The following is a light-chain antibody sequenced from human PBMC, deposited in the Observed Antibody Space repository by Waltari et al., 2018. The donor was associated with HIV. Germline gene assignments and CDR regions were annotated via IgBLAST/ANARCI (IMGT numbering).Light chain of an antibody. CDR1: QTVTSNY. Sequence: EIVLTPSPRTLSLSPGERATLSCRASQTVTSNYLAWYQMKPGQAPRLIIYGASIRATGVPDKFSGSGSGTGFTLTIARLQPEDFAVYYCHQYGTSPQTFGQGSKVEIK. V-gene: IGKV3-20*01. J-gene: IGKJ2*01. CDR3: HQYGTSPQT. CDR2: GAS.